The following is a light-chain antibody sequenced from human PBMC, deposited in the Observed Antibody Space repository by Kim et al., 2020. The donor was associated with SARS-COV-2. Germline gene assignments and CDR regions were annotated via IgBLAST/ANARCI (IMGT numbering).Light chain of an antibody. Sequence: IQLTQSPSSLSASVGDRVTITCRASQDISSYLAWYQQKPGKAPTLLIYAASTLQSGVPSRFSGSGSGTDFTLTIGSLQPADFATYYCQHLNIYPTFGPGTKVDIK. J-gene: IGKJ3*01. V-gene: IGKV1-9*01. CDR3: QHLNIYPT. CDR2: AAS. CDR1: QDISSY.